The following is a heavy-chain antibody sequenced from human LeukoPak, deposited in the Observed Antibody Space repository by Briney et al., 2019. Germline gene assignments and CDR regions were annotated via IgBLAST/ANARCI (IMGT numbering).Heavy chain of an antibody. CDR3: ARIVVVTYYFDY. CDR2: FSGSGGST. V-gene: IGHV3-23*01. Sequence: PGGSLRLSCAASGFTFSSYAMSWVHQAPGKGLEWVSVFSGSGGSTYYADSVKGRFTISRDNSKNTLYLQMNSLRAEDTAVYYCARIVVVTYYFDYWGQGTLVTVSS. D-gene: IGHD2-21*02. J-gene: IGHJ4*02. CDR1: GFTFSSYA.